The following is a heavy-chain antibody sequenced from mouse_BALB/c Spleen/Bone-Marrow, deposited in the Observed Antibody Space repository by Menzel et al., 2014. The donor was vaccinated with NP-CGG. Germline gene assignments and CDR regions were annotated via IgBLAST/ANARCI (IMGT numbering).Heavy chain of an antibody. CDR1: GYTFTDYA. D-gene: IGHD2-14*01. J-gene: IGHJ4*01. Sequence: VQLQQSGAELVRPGVSVKISCKGSGYTFTDYAIHWVKQSHAKSLEWIRLISSYYGDASYNQKFKGKATMTVDKSSSTAYMDLARLTSEDSAIYYCARSGKVRNTMDYWGQGTSVTVSS. CDR2: ISSYYGDA. V-gene: IGHV1S137*01. CDR3: ARSGKVRNTMDY.